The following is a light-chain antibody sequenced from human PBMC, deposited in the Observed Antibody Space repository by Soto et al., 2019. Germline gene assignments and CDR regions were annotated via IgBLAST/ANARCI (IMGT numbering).Light chain of an antibody. CDR2: GAS. J-gene: IGKJ2*01. Sequence: EIVLTQSPGILSLSPGERATLSCRASQNISRNYLAWYLQKPGQAPRLVIYGASSRATDIPDRFSGSGSGSDFTLTISRLEPEDFAVYYCQQYGSSPPYTFGQGTKLEIK. CDR3: QQYGSSPPYT. CDR1: QNISRNY. V-gene: IGKV3-20*01.